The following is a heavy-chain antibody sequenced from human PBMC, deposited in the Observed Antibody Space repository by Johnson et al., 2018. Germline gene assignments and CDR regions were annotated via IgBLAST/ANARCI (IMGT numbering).Heavy chain of an antibody. CDR3: AKDPAAEGKWELNAVDI. Sequence: EVQLVETGGGLVQPGGSMRLSCAASGFTFSSYAMSWVRQAPGKGLEWVSAISGSGGSTYYADSVTGRFPITRDNSKNTLFLQLNSLVAEDTAVYYCAKDPAAEGKWELNAVDIWGQGTMVTVSS. D-gene: IGHD1-26*01. V-gene: IGHV3-23*04. J-gene: IGHJ3*02. CDR2: ISGSGGST. CDR1: GFTFSSYA.